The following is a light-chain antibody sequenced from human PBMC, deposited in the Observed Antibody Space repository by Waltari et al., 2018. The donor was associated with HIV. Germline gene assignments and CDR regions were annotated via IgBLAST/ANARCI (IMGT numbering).Light chain of an antibody. J-gene: IGLJ3*02. CDR3: SSYTSSSTLWV. Sequence: QSALTQPASVSGSPGQSITISCTGTSSDAGGYNYVSWYQQHPGKAPKLMIYDVSKRPSGVSNRFSGSKSGNTASLTISGLQAEDEADYYCSSYTSSSTLWVFGGGTKLTVL. V-gene: IGLV2-14*03. CDR2: DVS. CDR1: SSDAGGYNY.